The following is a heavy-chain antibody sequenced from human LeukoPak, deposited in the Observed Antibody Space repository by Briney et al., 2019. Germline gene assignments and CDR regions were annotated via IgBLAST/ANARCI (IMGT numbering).Heavy chain of an antibody. Sequence: SETLSLTCTVSDASVTTYSWSWLRQPAGKGLECIGRVYFSGATKYNPSLKSRVTISADTSKNQFSLKLPSVTAADTAVYYCARDHYGSGSYKAYFDYWGHGIQVTVSS. CDR2: VYFSGAT. D-gene: IGHD3-10*01. CDR1: DASVTTYS. J-gene: IGHJ4*01. CDR3: ARDHYGSGSYKAYFDY. V-gene: IGHV4-4*07.